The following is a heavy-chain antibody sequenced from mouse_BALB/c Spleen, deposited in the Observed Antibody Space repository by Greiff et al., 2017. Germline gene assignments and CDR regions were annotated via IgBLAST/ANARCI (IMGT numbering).Heavy chain of an antibody. Sequence: EVKLMESGGGLVKPGGSLKLSCAASGFTFSSYAMSWVRQSPEKRLEWVAEISSGGSYTYYPDTVTGRFTISRDNAKNTLYLEMSSLRSEDTAMYYCARIYYGSSSWYFDVWGAGTTVTVSS. J-gene: IGHJ1*01. CDR1: GFTFSSYA. CDR3: ARIYYGSSSWYFDV. V-gene: IGHV5-9-4*01. CDR2: ISSGGSYT. D-gene: IGHD1-1*01.